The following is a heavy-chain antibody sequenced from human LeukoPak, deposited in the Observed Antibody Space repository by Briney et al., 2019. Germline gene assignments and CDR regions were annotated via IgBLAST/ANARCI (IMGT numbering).Heavy chain of an antibody. CDR2: IYYSGST. CDR3: ARHLIAAAGRRIFDY. V-gene: IGHV4-39*01. CDR1: GGSISSSSYY. J-gene: IGHJ4*02. D-gene: IGHD6-13*01. Sequence: SETLSLTCTVSGGSISSSSYYWGWIRQPPWKGLEWIGSIYYSGSTYYNPSLKSRVTISVDTSKNQFSLKLSSVTAADTAVYYRARHLIAAAGRRIFDYWGQGTLVTVSS.